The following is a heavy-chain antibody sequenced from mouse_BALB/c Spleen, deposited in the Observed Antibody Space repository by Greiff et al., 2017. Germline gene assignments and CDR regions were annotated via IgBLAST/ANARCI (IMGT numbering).Heavy chain of an antibody. J-gene: IGHJ4*01. Sequence: QVQLKQSGAELMKPGASVKISCKATGYTFSSYWIEWVKQRPGHGLEWIGEILPGSGSTNYNEKFKGKATFTADTSSNTAYMQLSSLTSEDSAVYYCARRIYYYGSSYAMDYWGQGTSVTVSS. CDR1: GYTFSSYW. CDR2: ILPGSGST. V-gene: IGHV1-9*01. D-gene: IGHD1-1*01. CDR3: ARRIYYYGSSYAMDY.